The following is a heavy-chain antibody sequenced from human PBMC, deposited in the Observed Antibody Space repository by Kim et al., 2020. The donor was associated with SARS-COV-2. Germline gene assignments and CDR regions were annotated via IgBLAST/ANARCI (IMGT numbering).Heavy chain of an antibody. CDR3: ARIAVTGTGGPFDY. J-gene: IGHJ4*02. CDR1: GFTFSNYR. CDR2: ISEDGSDK. V-gene: IGHV3-30-3*01. D-gene: IGHD6-19*01. Sequence: GGSLRLSCVASGFTFSNYRMHWVRQAPGKGLEWVAAISEDGSDKYYADSVKGRFTISRDNSKNTLDLQMNGLRVEDTAVFYCARIAVTGTGGPFDYWGQGALVTVSS.